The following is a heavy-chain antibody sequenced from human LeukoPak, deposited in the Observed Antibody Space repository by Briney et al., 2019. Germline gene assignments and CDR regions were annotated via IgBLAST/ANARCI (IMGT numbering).Heavy chain of an antibody. CDR1: GFTFSSYW. CDR3: ARFSGYDLRNDFDY. D-gene: IGHD5-12*01. J-gene: IGHJ4*02. CDR2: ISSSSSYT. Sequence: GGSLRLSCAASGFTFSSYWMSWIRQAPGKGLEWVSYISSSSSYTNYADSVKGRFTISRDNAKNSLYLQMNSLRAEDTAVYYCARFSGYDLRNDFDYWGQGTLVTVSS. V-gene: IGHV3-11*03.